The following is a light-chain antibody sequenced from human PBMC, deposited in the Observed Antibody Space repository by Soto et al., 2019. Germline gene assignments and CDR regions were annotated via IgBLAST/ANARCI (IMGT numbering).Light chain of an antibody. CDR1: SSDVGGYNY. CDR3: SADTSSSTLGVV. Sequence: QSALTQPASVSGSPVQSITISCTGTSSDVGGYNYVSWYQQHPGKAPKLIIYDVSNRASGGSNRFSGSMSGNPASLTISGPQAEDGAGYYCSADTSSSTLGVVFGGGTKLAVL. V-gene: IGLV2-14*01. CDR2: DVS. J-gene: IGLJ2*01.